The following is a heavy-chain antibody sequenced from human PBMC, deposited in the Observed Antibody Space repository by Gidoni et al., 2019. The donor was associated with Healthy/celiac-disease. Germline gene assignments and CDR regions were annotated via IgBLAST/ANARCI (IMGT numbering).Heavy chain of an antibody. J-gene: IGHJ6*02. D-gene: IGHD6-13*01. CDR3: AREDSSSSWQVEYYYYGMDV. Sequence: EVQLVESGGGLVQPGGSLRLSCAASGFTFSSYSMNWVRQAPGKGLEWVSYISSSSSTIYYADSVKGRFTISRDNAKNSLYLQMNSLRDEDTAVYYCAREDSSSSWQVEYYYYGMDVWGQGTTVTVSS. CDR1: GFTFSSYS. CDR2: ISSSSSTI. V-gene: IGHV3-48*02.